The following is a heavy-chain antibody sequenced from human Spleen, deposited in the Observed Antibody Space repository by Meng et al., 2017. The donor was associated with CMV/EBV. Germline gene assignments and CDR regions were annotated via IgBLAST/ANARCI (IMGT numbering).Heavy chain of an antibody. CDR2: ISYDGYSK. V-gene: IGHV3-30*14. Sequence: GESLKISCAASGFTFSRSAMHWVRQAPGKGLEWVAVISYDGYSKYYADSVKGRFTISRDNSNSTVYLQMNSLRADDTAVYYCARDLGNPFDYWGQGTLVTVSS. CDR3: ARDLGNPFDY. J-gene: IGHJ4*02. CDR1: GFTFSRSA.